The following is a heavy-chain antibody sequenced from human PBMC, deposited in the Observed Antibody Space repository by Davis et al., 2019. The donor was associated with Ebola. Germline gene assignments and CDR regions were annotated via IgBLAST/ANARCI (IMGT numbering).Heavy chain of an antibody. V-gene: IGHV4-61*01. CDR3: ARTTVTKPFDD. CDR2: ISYSGST. CDR1: GGSISSSSYY. D-gene: IGHD4-17*01. J-gene: IGHJ4*02. Sequence: SETLSLTCTVSGGSISSSSYYWSWIRQPPGKGLEWIGHISYSGSTKYNPSLKSRVTISLDTSKIQISLRLRSVTAADTAVYYCARTTVTKPFDDWGQGTLVTVSS.